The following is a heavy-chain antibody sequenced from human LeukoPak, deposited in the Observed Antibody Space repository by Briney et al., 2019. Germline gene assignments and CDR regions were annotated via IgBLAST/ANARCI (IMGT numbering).Heavy chain of an antibody. CDR1: GYTFSSYS. CDR2: ISSSSSYI. D-gene: IGHD2-2*01. CDR3: ARAVVPAELDY. V-gene: IGHV3-21*01. Sequence: GGSLRLSCAASGYTFSSYSMNWVRQAPGKGLELVASISSSSSYIYYADSVKGRFTISRDNAKNSLYLQMNSLRAEDTAVYYCARAVVPAELDYWGQGTLVTVSS. J-gene: IGHJ4*02.